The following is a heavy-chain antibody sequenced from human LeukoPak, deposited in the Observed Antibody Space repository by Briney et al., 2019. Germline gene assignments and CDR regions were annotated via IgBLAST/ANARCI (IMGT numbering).Heavy chain of an antibody. CDR3: AREGVVVRPFDY. D-gene: IGHD2-2*01. Sequence: GGSLILSCAASGFTFSNSAMRWVRQAPGKGLEWVAVISNDGGEKYYADSVKGRFTISRDNSKNTLYLQMNSLRTEDTAVYYCAREGVVVRPFDYWGQGTLVTVSS. V-gene: IGHV3-30*04. CDR2: ISNDGGEK. CDR1: GFTFSNSA. J-gene: IGHJ4*02.